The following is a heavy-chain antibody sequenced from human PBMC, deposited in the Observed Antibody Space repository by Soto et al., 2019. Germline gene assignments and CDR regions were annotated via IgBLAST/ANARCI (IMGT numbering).Heavy chain of an antibody. CDR3: ARLSLQGEDIVVVPAAIQPWESVWFDP. CDR1: GGSISSSSYY. V-gene: IGHV4-39*01. Sequence: PSETLSLTCTVSGGSISSSSYYWGWIRQPPGKGLEWIGSIYYSGSTYYNPSLKSRVTISVDTSKNQFSLKLSSVTAADTAVYYCARLSLQGEDIVVVPAAIQPWESVWFDPWGQGTLVTVSS. D-gene: IGHD2-2*01. CDR2: IYYSGST. J-gene: IGHJ5*02.